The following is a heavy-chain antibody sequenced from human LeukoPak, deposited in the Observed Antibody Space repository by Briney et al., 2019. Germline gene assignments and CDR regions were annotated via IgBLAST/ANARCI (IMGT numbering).Heavy chain of an antibody. CDR2: INPNSGGT. Sequence: ASVKASCKASGYTFTGYYMHWVRQAPGQGLEWMGWINPNSGGTNYAQKFQGRVTMTRDTSISTAYMELSRLRSDDTAVYYCARDIDPPDFWSGYYIHYFDYWGQGTLVTVSS. CDR1: GYTFTGYY. D-gene: IGHD3-3*01. J-gene: IGHJ4*02. V-gene: IGHV1-2*02. CDR3: ARDIDPPDFWSGYYIHYFDY.